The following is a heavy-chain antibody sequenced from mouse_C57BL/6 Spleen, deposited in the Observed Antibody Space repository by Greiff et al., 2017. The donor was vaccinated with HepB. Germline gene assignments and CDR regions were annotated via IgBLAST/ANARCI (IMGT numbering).Heavy chain of an antibody. V-gene: IGHV1-9*01. CDR2: LLPGSGST. J-gene: IGHJ1*03. CDR1: GYTFTGYW. CDR3: ARDPTYDYDRNWYFDV. Sequence: QVQLKQSGAELMKPGASVKLSCKATGYTFTGYWIEWVKQRPGHGLEWIGELLPGSGSTNYNEKFKGKATFTAVTSSNTAYMQLSSLTTEDSAIYYCARDPTYDYDRNWYFDVWGTGTTVTVSS. D-gene: IGHD2-4*01.